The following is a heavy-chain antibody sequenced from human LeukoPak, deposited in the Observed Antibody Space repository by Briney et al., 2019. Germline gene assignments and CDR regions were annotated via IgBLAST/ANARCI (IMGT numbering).Heavy chain of an antibody. Sequence: GGSLRLSCAASGFIMSRYGMHWVRQAPGKGLKWVAVIWHDGGNKFYADSVKGRFTISRDNLKNALYLQMDFLRVEDTGLYFCARGRDEYSSSPHDDWGQGTLVTVSS. J-gene: IGHJ4*02. CDR2: IWHDGGNK. D-gene: IGHD6-6*01. CDR1: GFIMSRYG. V-gene: IGHV3-33*01. CDR3: ARGRDEYSSSPHDD.